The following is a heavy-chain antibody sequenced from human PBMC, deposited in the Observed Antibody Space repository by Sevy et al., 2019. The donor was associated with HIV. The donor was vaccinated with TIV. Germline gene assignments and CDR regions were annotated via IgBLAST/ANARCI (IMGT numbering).Heavy chain of an antibody. V-gene: IGHV3-15*01. CDR3: TTDPTMIVVVITSPLGDI. CDR1: GFTFSNAW. J-gene: IGHJ3*02. Sequence: GGSLRLSCAASGFTFSNAWMSWVRQAPGKGLEWVGRIKSKTDGGTTDYAAPVKGRFTISRDDSKNTLYPQMNSLKTEDTAVYYCTTDPTMIVVVITSPLGDIWGQGTMVTVSS. CDR2: IKSKTDGGTT. D-gene: IGHD3-22*01.